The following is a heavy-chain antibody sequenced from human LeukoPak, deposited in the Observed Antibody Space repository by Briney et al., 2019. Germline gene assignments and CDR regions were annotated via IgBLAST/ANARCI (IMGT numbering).Heavy chain of an antibody. V-gene: IGHV4-34*01. D-gene: IGHD3-22*01. CDR2: INHSGST. CDR1: GFTFSSYS. CDR3: ARRKNGYDSSGYRRGWFDP. Sequence: GSLRLSWAASGFTFSSYSMNWVRQAPGKVREWIGAINHSGSTNYNPSLKSRVTISVDTSKNQFSLKLSSVTAADTAVYYCARRKNGYDSSGYRRGWFDPWGQGTLVTVSS. J-gene: IGHJ5*02.